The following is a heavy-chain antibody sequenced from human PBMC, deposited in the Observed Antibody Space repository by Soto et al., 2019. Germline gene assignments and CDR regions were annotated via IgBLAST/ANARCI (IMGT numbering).Heavy chain of an antibody. V-gene: IGHV4-39*01. Sequence: PSETLSLTCTVSGGSISSSSYYWGWIRQPPGKGLEWIGSIYYSGSTYYNPSLKSRVTISVDTSKNQFSLKLSSVTAADTAVYYCARHHLGMGTDRRLVVVPAAIRGGWFDPWGQGTLVTVSS. CDR2: IYYSGST. J-gene: IGHJ5*01. CDR1: GGSISSSSYY. CDR3: ARHHLGMGTDRRLVVVPAAIRGGWFDP. D-gene: IGHD2-2*02.